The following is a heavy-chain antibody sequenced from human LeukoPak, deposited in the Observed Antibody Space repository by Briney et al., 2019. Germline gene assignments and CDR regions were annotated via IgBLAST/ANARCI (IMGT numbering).Heavy chain of an antibody. CDR3: ARSYDSSGKYFDY. V-gene: IGHV4-34*01. Sequence: SETLSLTCAVQGGFFGGYYWTWIRQPPGKGLEWIGDNSHSGRTSYNPSLKSRVTMSLDTSKNQFSLELSSVTDADTAVYYCARSYDSSGKYFDYWGQGTPVTVSS. CDR2: NSHSGRT. D-gene: IGHD3-22*01. CDR1: GGFFGGYY. J-gene: IGHJ4*02.